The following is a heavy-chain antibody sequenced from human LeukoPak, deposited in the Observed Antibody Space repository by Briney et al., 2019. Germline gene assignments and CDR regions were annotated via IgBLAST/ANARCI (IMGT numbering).Heavy chain of an antibody. CDR1: GGSISSYY. D-gene: IGHD5-12*01. V-gene: IGHV4-4*07. J-gene: IGHJ6*03. CDR2: IYTSGST. Sequence: SETLSLTCTVSGGSISSYYWSWIRQPAGKGLEWIGRIYTSGSTNYNPSLKSRVTISLDTSKNQFSLKLSSVTAADTAVYYCARAGSIVATSYSYYMDVWGKGTTVTISS. CDR3: ARAGSIVATSYSYYMDV.